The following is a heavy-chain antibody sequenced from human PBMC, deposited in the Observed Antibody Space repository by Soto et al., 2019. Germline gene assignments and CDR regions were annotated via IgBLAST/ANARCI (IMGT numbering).Heavy chain of an antibody. J-gene: IGHJ6*02. CDR2: IIPIFGTA. V-gene: IGHV1-69*12. CDR1: GGTFSSYA. Sequence: QVQLVQSGAEVKKPGSSVKVSCKASGGTFSSYAISWVRQAPGQGLEWMGGIIPIFGTANYAQKFQGRVTTTADESTSTAYMEVSSLRSEDTAVYYCARRDYDSSGYYYSYDCMDVWGQGTTVAVSS. CDR3: ARRDYDSSGYYYSYDCMDV. D-gene: IGHD3-22*01.